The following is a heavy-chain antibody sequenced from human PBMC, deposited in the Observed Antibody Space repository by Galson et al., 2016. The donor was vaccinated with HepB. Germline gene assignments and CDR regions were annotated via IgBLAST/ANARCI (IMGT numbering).Heavy chain of an antibody. CDR2: ISAYDGDT. CDR3: ARESRVLGAFDI. V-gene: IGHV1-18*01. J-gene: IGHJ3*02. Sequence: SVKVSCKASGYTFTTYGIGWVRQAPGQGLEWMGRISAYDGDTNYAQKFQGRVIMITDTSTNTAYMDVRTLRSDDTAIYYCARESRVLGAFDIWGEGTLVIVSS. CDR1: GYTFTTYG. D-gene: IGHD2-8*01.